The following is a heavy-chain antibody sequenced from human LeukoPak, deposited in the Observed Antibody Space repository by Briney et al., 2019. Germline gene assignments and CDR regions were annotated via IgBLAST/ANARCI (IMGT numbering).Heavy chain of an antibody. J-gene: IGHJ4*02. CDR1: DYTFTSYG. CDR2: ISAYNGNT. D-gene: IGHD3-10*01. V-gene: IGHV1-18*01. Sequence: VASVKVSCKASDYTFTSYGISWVRQAPGQGLEWMGWISAYNGNTNYAQKLQGRVTMTTDTSTSTAYMELRSLRSDDTAVYYCARGWFGDPTRPSFDYWGQGTLVTVSS. CDR3: ARGWFGDPTRPSFDY.